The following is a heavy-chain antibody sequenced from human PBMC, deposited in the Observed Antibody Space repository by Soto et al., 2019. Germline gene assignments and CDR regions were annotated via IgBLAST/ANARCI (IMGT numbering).Heavy chain of an antibody. CDR3: ARARVPGPLYFFDY. Sequence: GASVKVSCKASGYIFIHYYIHWVRQAPGQGLEWMAIINPNGGSTNYAQKFQGRVTVTSDTSTSTVYMELSSLGSEDTAMYYCARARVPGPLYFFDYCGQGSLVTVSS. J-gene: IGHJ4*02. CDR2: INPNGGST. CDR1: GYIFIHYY. V-gene: IGHV1-46*03.